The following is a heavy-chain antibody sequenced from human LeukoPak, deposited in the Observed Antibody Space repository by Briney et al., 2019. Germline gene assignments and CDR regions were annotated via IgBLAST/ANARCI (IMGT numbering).Heavy chain of an antibody. CDR2: ISSSSSYI. J-gene: IGHJ4*02. D-gene: IGHD4-17*01. Sequence: GGSLRLSCAASGFTFSSYAMSWVRQAPGKGLEWVSSISSSSSYIYYADSVKGRFTISRDNAKNSLYLQMNSLRAEDTAVYYCARGSPLFYTVTTYFDYWGQGTLVTVSS. V-gene: IGHV3-21*01. CDR3: ARGSPLFYTVTTYFDY. CDR1: GFTFSSYA.